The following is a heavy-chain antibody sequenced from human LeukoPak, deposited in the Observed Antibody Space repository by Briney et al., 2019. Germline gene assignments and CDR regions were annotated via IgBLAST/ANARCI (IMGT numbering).Heavy chain of an antibody. CDR3: TTYHYDTSGSYYVTY. Sequence: GGSLRLSCTASGFTFGDYAMSWVRQAPGKGLEWVGFIRSKAYGGTADYAASLKGRFTISRDDSKNIAYLHLISLKTEDTAVYYCTTYHYDTSGSYYVTYWGQGTLVTVSS. J-gene: IGHJ4*02. CDR1: GFTFGDYA. V-gene: IGHV3-49*04. D-gene: IGHD3-22*01. CDR2: IRSKAYGGTA.